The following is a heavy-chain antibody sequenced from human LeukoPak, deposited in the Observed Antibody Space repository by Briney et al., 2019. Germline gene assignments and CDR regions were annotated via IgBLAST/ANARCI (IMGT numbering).Heavy chain of an antibody. CDR1: GYTFTSYY. Sequence: ASVKVSCKASGYTFTSYYMHWVRQAPGQGLEWMGLINPSGGSTSYAQKFQGRVTMTRDTSTSTVYMELSSLRSEDTAVYYCARGDRPGSSSGAGFNWGQGTLVTVSS. J-gene: IGHJ4*02. D-gene: IGHD6-6*01. CDR3: ARGDRPGSSSGAGFN. V-gene: IGHV1-46*01. CDR2: INPSGGST.